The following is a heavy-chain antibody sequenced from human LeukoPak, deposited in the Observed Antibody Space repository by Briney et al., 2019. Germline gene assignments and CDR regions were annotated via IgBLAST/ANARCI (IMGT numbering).Heavy chain of an antibody. CDR2: ISAYNGNT. CDR3: ASRSPSQVAATRRHYYYYGMDV. CDR1: GYTFTSYG. V-gene: IGHV1-18*01. Sequence: WASVKVSCNASGYTFTSYGISWVRQAPGQGLEWMGWISAYNGNTNYAQKLQGRVTMTTDTSTSTAYMELRSLRSDDTAVYYCASRSPSQVAATRRHYYYYGMDVWGQGTTVTVSS. D-gene: IGHD2-15*01. J-gene: IGHJ6*02.